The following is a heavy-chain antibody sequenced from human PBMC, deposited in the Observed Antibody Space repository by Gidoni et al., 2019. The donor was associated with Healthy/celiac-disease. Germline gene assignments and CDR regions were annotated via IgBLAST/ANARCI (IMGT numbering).Heavy chain of an antibody. CDR3: ARGGRNTYYYGSGSYYKDGMDV. Sequence: QVQLQQWGAGLLKPSETLSLTCAVYGGSFSGYYWSWIRQPPGKGLEWLGEINHSGSTNYNPSLKSRVTISVDTSKNQFSLKLSSVTAADTAVYYCARGGRNTYYYGSGSYYKDGMDVWGQGTTVTVSS. J-gene: IGHJ6*02. V-gene: IGHV4-34*01. CDR1: GGSFSGYY. D-gene: IGHD3-10*01. CDR2: INHSGST.